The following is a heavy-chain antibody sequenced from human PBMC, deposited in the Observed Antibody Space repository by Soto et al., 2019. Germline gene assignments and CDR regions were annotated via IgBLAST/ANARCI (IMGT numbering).Heavy chain of an antibody. D-gene: IGHD2-21*02. Sequence: ASVKVSCKASGYTFTCCSLHWLQQAPGQGLERMRWITLYNGNTNYAKKFQGRVTITRDMSLRTAYIELSSLRSEDSAVYYWAASHRAYCGGDCYSGYYGMDVWGQGTTVTVSS. CDR3: AASHRAYCGGDCYSGYYGMDV. V-gene: IGHV1-45*02. J-gene: IGHJ6*02. CDR2: ITLYNGNT. CDR1: GYTFTCCS.